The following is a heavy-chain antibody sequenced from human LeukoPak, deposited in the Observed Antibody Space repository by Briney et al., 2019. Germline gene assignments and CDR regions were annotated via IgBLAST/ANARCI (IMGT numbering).Heavy chain of an antibody. V-gene: IGHV4-31*03. CDR3: ARLISFQYNWFDP. CDR2: TYYSGST. J-gene: IGHJ5*02. Sequence: PSETLSLTCTVSGGSISSGGYYWSWIRQHPGKGLEWIGYTYYSGSTYYNPSLKSRVTISVDTSKNQFSLKLSSVIAADTAVYYCARLISFQYNWFDPWGQGTLVTVSS. D-gene: IGHD2-2*01. CDR1: GGSISSGGYY.